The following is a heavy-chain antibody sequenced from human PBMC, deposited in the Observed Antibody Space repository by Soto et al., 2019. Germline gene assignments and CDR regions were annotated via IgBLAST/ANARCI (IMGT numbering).Heavy chain of an antibody. Sequence: GGSLRLSCAASGFTFSSYGMHWVRQAPGKGLERVAVIWYDGSNKYYADSVKGRFTISRDNSKNTLYLQMNSLRAEDTAVYYCAREVGALRYFDWLLYLDYWGQGTLVTVSS. CDR2: IWYDGSNK. J-gene: IGHJ4*02. CDR1: GFTFSSYG. V-gene: IGHV3-33*01. D-gene: IGHD3-9*01. CDR3: AREVGALRYFDWLLYLDY.